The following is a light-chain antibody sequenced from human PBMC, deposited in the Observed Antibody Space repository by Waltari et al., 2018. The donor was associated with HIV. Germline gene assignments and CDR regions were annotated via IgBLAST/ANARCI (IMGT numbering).Light chain of an antibody. CDR3: HQYNNWLT. Sequence: IVMTPSPATLSVSPGETATLSCKASRSVSSKLAWYQQKPGQAPRLLIYGSSTRATVIPARFSGTGSGTEFTLTISSLQSEDFAIYYCHQYNNWLTFGGGTKLDIK. CDR2: GSS. V-gene: IGKV3-15*01. CDR1: RSVSSK. J-gene: IGKJ4*01.